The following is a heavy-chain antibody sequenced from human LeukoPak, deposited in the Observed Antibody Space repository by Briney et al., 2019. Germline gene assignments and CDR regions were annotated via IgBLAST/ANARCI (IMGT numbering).Heavy chain of an antibody. V-gene: IGHV3-15*01. CDR1: GFTFSKHA. D-gene: IGHD2-8*01. J-gene: IGHJ6*03. CDR3: TTDGTSQTANYYYYYMDV. Sequence: TGGSLRLSCAASGFTFSKHAMSWVRQAPGKGLEWVGRIKSKTDGRTTDYAAPVKGRFTISRDDSKNTLYLPMNSLKTEDTAVYYCTTDGTSQTANYYYYYMDVWGKGTTVTVSS. CDR2: IKSKTDGRTT.